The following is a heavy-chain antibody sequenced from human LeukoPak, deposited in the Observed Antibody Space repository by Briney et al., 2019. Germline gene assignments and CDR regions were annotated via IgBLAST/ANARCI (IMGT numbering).Heavy chain of an antibody. CDR1: GGSISSHY. Sequence: SETLSLTCTVSGGSISSHYWSWIRLPPGKGLEWIGYIYYSGSTNYNPSLKSRVTISVDTSKNQFSLKLSSVTAADTAVYYCARLGAAADFDYWGQGTLVTVSS. CDR3: ARLGAAADFDY. V-gene: IGHV4-59*11. CDR2: IYYSGST. D-gene: IGHD4/OR15-4a*01. J-gene: IGHJ4*02.